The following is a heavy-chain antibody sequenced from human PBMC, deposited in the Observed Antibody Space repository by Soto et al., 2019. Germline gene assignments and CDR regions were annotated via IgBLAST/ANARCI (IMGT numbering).Heavy chain of an antibody. CDR2: ISPDGSTT. V-gene: IGHV3-74*01. CDR3: AKDRVPYSDYGRYFDL. J-gene: IGHJ2*01. CDR1: GFTVSTYW. Sequence: EVQLVESGGGLVQPEGSLRLSCAASGFTVSTYWMHWVRQDPGKGLMWVSRISPDGSTTTYADPVRGRFTISRDTAENTLYLQMNSLRVEDTAVYYCAKDRVPYSDYGRYFDLWGRGTLVTVSS. D-gene: IGHD4-17*01.